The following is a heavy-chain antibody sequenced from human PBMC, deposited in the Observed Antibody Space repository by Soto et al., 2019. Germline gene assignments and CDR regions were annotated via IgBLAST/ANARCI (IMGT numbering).Heavy chain of an antibody. J-gene: IGHJ6*02. CDR3: ARDREMATILSHYYGMDV. V-gene: IGHV1-69*13. D-gene: IGHD5-12*01. CDR2: IIPIFGTA. CDR1: GGTFSSYA. Sequence: ASVKVSCKASGGTFSSYAISWVRQAPGQGLEWMGGIIPIFGTANYAQKFQGRVTITADESTSTAYMELSSLRSEDTAVYYCARDREMATILSHYYGMDVWGQGTTVTVSS.